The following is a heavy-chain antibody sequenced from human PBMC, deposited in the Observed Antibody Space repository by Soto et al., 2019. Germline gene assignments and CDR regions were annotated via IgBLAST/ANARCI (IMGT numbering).Heavy chain of an antibody. CDR3: TRHAKKTCLPDI. CDR2: INAGNGNT. Sequence: GSSVKVSCKASGFSFSDDSVRCGRQAPEQSLELLGWINAGNGNTKYSHKFQDKVTITSDTSTTTTYMELRSLRSKDTAVIYCTRHAKKTCLPDIWGQG. V-gene: IGHV1-3*01. CDR1: GFSFSDDS. J-gene: IGHJ1*01.